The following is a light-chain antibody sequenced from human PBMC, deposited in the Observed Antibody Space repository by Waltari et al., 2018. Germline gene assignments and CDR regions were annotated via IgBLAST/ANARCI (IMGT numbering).Light chain of an antibody. Sequence: EIVLTQSPGTLSLSPEDRATLSCRASQNVNSFLAWYQQKRGQAPRLLIYDASKRATGIPDRISGSGSGTDFTLTISSLEPEDFAIYYCQQRGNLPETFGRGTRVEMK. CDR2: DAS. V-gene: IGKV3-11*01. CDR1: QNVNSF. J-gene: IGKJ2*01. CDR3: QQRGNLPET.